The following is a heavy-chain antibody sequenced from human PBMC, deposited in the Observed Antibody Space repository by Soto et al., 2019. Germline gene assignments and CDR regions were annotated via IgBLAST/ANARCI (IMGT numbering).Heavy chain of an antibody. CDR1: GGSISSGGYY. CDR3: ARSIAAAGPFSY. Sequence: SETLSLTCTVSGGSISSGGYYWSWIRQHPGKGLEWIGYIYYSGSTYCNPSLKSRVTISVDTSKNQFSLKLSSVTAADTAVYYCARSIAAAGPFSYWGQGTLVTVSS. J-gene: IGHJ4*02. V-gene: IGHV4-31*03. CDR2: IYYSGST. D-gene: IGHD6-13*01.